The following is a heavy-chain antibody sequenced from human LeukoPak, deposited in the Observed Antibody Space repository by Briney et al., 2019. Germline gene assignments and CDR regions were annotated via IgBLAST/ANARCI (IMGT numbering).Heavy chain of an antibody. CDR1: GDSVSSNSAA. V-gene: IGHV6-1*01. CDR3: AKLAPSSQDGYNLRDFDY. Sequence: SQTLSLTCAISGDSVSSNSAAWNWIRQSPSRGLEWLGRTYYRSKWYNDYAVSVKSRITINPDTSKNQFSLQLNSVTPEDTAVYYCAKLAPSSQDGYNLRDFDYWGQGTLVTVSS. D-gene: IGHD5-24*01. CDR2: TYYRSKWYN. J-gene: IGHJ4*02.